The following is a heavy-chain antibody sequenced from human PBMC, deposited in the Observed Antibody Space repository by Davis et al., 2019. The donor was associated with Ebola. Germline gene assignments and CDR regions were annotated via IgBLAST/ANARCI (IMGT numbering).Heavy chain of an antibody. CDR1: GGSVNSLGYY. D-gene: IGHD6-13*01. Sequence: MPSETLSLTCSVSGGSVNSLGYYWSWIRQPPGKGLEWIGYIYYTGDTNYNPSLKSRVTVSLDTSKNQFSLNLNSVIAADTAMYYCARHRRAAGYFDYWGQGTLVTVSS. V-gene: IGHV4-61*08. J-gene: IGHJ4*02. CDR3: ARHRRAAGYFDY. CDR2: IYYTGDT.